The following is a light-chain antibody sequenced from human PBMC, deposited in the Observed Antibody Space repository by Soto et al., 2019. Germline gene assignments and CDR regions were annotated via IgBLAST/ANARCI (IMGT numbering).Light chain of an antibody. V-gene: IGKV3D-15*01. CDR2: GAS. CDR1: QHIGSN. CDR3: LQYGTFPRT. Sequence: EIVMTQSPATLSVSPGERATLSCRATQHIGSNLAWYHQKPGQAPRLLIYGASTRATGIPDRFSGSGSGTDFTLTISRLEPEDFAVYYCLQYGTFPRTFGQGTKVDIK. J-gene: IGKJ1*01.